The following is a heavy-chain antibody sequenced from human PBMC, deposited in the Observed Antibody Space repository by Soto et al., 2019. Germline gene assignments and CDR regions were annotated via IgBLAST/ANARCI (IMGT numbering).Heavy chain of an antibody. Sequence: EVQLVESGGGLVQPGRSLRLSCAASGFTFDDYAMHWVRQAPGKGLEWVSGISWNSGSIGYADSVKGRFTISRDNAKNSLYLQMISLRAEDTALYYCAKDYDYGDYGGTRGFDYWGQGTLVTVSS. CDR3: AKDYDYGDYGGTRGFDY. CDR2: ISWNSGSI. CDR1: GFTFDDYA. J-gene: IGHJ4*02. D-gene: IGHD4-17*01. V-gene: IGHV3-9*01.